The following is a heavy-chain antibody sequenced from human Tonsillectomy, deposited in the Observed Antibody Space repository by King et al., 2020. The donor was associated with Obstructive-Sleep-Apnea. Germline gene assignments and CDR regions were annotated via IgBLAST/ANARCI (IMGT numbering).Heavy chain of an antibody. D-gene: IGHD2/OR15-2a*01. CDR1: WFSFSSYA. CDR2: ISYDGSNK. V-gene: IGHV3-30-3*01. Sequence: VQLVESGGCVVQPGRSLRLSCAASWFSFSSYAMHLVCQAPGKGLEWVAVISYDGSNKYYADSVKGRFTISRDNSKNTLYLQMNSLRAEDTAVYYCAREAFTYYFDYWGQGTLVTVSS. CDR3: AREAFTYYFDY. J-gene: IGHJ4*02.